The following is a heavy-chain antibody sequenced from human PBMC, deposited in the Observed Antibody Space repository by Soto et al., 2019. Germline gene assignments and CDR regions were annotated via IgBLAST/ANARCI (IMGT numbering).Heavy chain of an antibody. J-gene: IGHJ6*03. V-gene: IGHV3-48*01. CDR1: VFTFSSYS. CDR3: ARVLDLYGDYNYYYYMDV. D-gene: IGHD4-17*01. CDR2: ISSSSSTI. Sequence: PGGSLRLSCAASVFTFSSYSMNWVRQAPGKGLEWVSYISSSSSTIYYADSVKGRFTISRDNAKNSLYLQMNSLRAEDTAVYYCARVLDLYGDYNYYYYMDVWGKGTTVTVSS.